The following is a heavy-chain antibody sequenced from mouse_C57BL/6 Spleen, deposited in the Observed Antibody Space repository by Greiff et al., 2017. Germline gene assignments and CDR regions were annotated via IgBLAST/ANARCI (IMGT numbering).Heavy chain of an antibody. CDR3: ARGVYYGYLYAMDY. Sequence: EVMLVESGGGLVQPGGSLKLSCAASGFTFSDYYMYWVRQTPEKRLEWVAYISNGGGSTYYPDTVKGRFTISRDNAKNTLYLQMSRLKSEDTAMYYCARGVYYGYLYAMDYWGQGTSVTVSS. V-gene: IGHV5-12*01. J-gene: IGHJ4*01. CDR1: GFTFSDYY. CDR2: ISNGGGST. D-gene: IGHD2-2*01.